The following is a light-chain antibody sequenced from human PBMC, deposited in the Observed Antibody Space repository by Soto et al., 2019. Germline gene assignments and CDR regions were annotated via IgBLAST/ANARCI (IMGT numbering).Light chain of an antibody. CDR1: QSVSSY. CDR2: DAS. CDR3: QQRSKT. V-gene: IGKV3-11*01. J-gene: IGKJ2*01. Sequence: EIVLTQSPATLSLSPGERATLSCRASQSVSSYLAWYQQKPGQAPRLLIYDASNRATGIPARFSGSGSGTDFTLTISILEPEDFAVYYCQQRSKTFGQGTKLEIK.